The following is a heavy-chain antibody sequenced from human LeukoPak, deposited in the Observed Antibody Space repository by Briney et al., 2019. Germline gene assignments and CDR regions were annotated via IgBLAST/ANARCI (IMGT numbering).Heavy chain of an antibody. J-gene: IGHJ3*02. CDR3: ARVALLQLERGDDAFDI. D-gene: IGHD1-1*01. CDR2: ISSSSSYT. Sequence: GGSLRLSCAASGFTFSDYYMSWIRQAPGKGLEWVSYISSSSSYTNYADSVKGRFTISRDNAKNSLYLQMNSLRAEDTAVYCCARVALLQLERGDDAFDIWGQGTMVTVSS. V-gene: IGHV3-11*06. CDR1: GFTFSDYY.